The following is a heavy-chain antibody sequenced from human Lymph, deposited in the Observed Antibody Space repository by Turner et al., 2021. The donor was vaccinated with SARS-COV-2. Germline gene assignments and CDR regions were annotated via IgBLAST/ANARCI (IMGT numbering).Heavy chain of an antibody. J-gene: IGHJ6*02. CDR2: INPNSGGT. V-gene: IGHV1-2*02. Sequence: QVQLVQSGAEVKKPGASVKVSSKASVYTFTGSYMHWVRQAPGQGLEWMGWINPNSGGTNYAQKFQGRVTMTRDTSISAAYMELSRLRSDDTAVYYCARDVERYNDFWSGYSGGYGMDVWGQGTTVTVSS. D-gene: IGHD3-3*01. CDR3: ARDVERYNDFWSGYSGGYGMDV. CDR1: VYTFTGSY.